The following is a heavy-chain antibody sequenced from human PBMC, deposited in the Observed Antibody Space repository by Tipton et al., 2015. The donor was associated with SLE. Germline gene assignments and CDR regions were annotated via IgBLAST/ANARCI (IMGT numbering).Heavy chain of an antibody. CDR2: IWYDGSNK. CDR1: GFSFSSYG. D-gene: IGHD2-15*01. J-gene: IGHJ4*02. Sequence: SLRLSCVVSGFSFSSYGMHWVRQAPGKGLEWVAVIWYDGSNKYYADSVKGRFTISRDNSKNTLYLQMNSLRAEDTAVYYCANSLGGVVAAMDYWGQGTLVTVSS. CDR3: ANSLGGVVAAMDY. V-gene: IGHV3-33*08.